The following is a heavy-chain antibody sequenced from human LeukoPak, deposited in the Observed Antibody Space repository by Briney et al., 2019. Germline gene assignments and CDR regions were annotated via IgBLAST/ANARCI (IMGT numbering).Heavy chain of an antibody. J-gene: IGHJ2*01. CDR2: LYSGSDT. Sequence: GGSLTLSCAASGFTVSTNYMNWVRQAPGKGLEWVSILYSGSDTYYSDSVKGRFTISRDDSRNTLFLHMSSLKAEDTAIYYCARVGDHFHWFLDLWGRGTLVGVSP. CDR1: GFTVSTNY. D-gene: IGHD2-21*01. CDR3: ARVGDHFHWFLDL. V-gene: IGHV3-53*01.